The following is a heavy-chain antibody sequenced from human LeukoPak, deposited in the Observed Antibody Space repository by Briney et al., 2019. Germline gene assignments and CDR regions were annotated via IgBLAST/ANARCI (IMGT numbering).Heavy chain of an antibody. CDR1: GGSISSYY. Sequence: PSETLSLTCTVSGGSISSYYWSWIRQPPGKGLEWIGYIYYSGSTNYNPSLKSRVTISVDTSKNQFSLKLSSVTAADTAVYYCARCRADYYYDSSGYYLYYFDYWGQGTLVTVSS. D-gene: IGHD3-22*01. CDR2: IYYSGST. J-gene: IGHJ4*02. V-gene: IGHV4-59*08. CDR3: ARCRADYYYDSSGYYLYYFDY.